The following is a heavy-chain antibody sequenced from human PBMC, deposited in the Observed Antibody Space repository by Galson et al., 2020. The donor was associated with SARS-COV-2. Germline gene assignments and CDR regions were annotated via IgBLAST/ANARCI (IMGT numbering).Heavy chain of an antibody. CDR3: AREWGDISSSVFDF. V-gene: IGHV1-46*01. Sequence: ASVKVSCKTSGYTFTSYHLHWVLQAPGQGLEWLGIINPRDDITTYSQKFQGRVTVTMDTSTSTVYMELISLRREDTAVYFCAREWGDISSSVFDFWGLGPLVRVAS. D-gene: IGHD2-21*02. CDR2: INPRDDIT. CDR1: GYTFTSYH. J-gene: IGHJ5*01.